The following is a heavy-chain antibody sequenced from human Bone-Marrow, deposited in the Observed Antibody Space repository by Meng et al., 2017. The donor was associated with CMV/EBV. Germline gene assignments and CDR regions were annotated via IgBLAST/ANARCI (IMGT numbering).Heavy chain of an antibody. Sequence: ASVKVSCKASGYTFTGYYMHWVRQAPGQGLEWMGWINPNSGGTNYAQKFQGRVTMTRDTSISTAYMELSRLRSDDTAVYYCARGVLRFLEWTGDYYGMDVWGQGTTVTVSS. CDR3: ARGVLRFLEWTGDYYGMDV. CDR2: INPNSGGT. D-gene: IGHD3-3*01. J-gene: IGHJ6*02. V-gene: IGHV1-2*02. CDR1: GYTFTGYY.